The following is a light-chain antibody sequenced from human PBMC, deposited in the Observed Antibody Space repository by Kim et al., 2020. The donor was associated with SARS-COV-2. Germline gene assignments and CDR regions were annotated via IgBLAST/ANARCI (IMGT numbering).Light chain of an antibody. Sequence: EIVLTQSPATLSLSPGERATLSCRASQSVGSYLAWFQQKPGQAPRLLIYNASNRATGIPARFSGSGSGTDFTLTISGLEPEDFAVYYCQQRSNWPPTWTFGQGTKVDIK. V-gene: IGKV3-11*01. CDR2: NAS. CDR1: QSVGSY. J-gene: IGKJ1*01. CDR3: QQRSNWPPTWT.